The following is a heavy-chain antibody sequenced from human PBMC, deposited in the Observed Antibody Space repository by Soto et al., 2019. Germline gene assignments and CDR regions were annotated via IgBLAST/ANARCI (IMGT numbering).Heavy chain of an antibody. CDR1: GFTFSSYG. D-gene: IGHD4-4*01. Sequence: QVQLVESGGGVVQPGRSLRLSCAASGFTFSSYGMHWVRQAPGKGLEWVAVISYVGSNKYYADSVKGRFTISRDNSKNTLYLQMNSLRAEDTAVYYCASVTRLAYWGQGTLVTVSS. J-gene: IGHJ4*02. V-gene: IGHV3-30*03. CDR2: ISYVGSNK. CDR3: ASVTRLAY.